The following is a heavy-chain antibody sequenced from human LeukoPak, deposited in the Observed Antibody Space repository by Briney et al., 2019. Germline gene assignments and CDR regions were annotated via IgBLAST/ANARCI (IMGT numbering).Heavy chain of an antibody. J-gene: IGHJ4*02. D-gene: IGHD7-27*01. CDR1: GFTVSSNY. Sequence: PGGSLRPSCAASGFTVSSNYMSWVRQAPGKGLVWVSVIYSGGSTYYADSVKGRFTISRDNSKNTLYLQMNSLRAEDTAVYYCARDRANWGFDYWGQGTLVTVSS. CDR3: ARDRANWGFDY. CDR2: IYSGGST. V-gene: IGHV3-66*01.